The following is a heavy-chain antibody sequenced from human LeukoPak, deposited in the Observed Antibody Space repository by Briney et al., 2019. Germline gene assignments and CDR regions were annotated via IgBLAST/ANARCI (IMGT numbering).Heavy chain of an antibody. CDR2: IYTSGST. J-gene: IGHJ4*02. CDR1: GGSISSYY. CDR3: ARAHPRYCSSTSCPFDY. Sequence: ASETLSLTCTVSGGSISSYYCSWIRQPAGKGLEWIGRIYTSGSTNYNPSLKSRVTMSVDTSKNQFSLKLSSVTAADTAVYYCARAHPRYCSSTSCPFDYWGQGTLVTVSS. V-gene: IGHV4-4*07. D-gene: IGHD2-2*01.